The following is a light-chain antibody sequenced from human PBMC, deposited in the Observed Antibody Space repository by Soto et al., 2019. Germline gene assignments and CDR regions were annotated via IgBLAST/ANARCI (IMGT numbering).Light chain of an antibody. V-gene: IGKV3-11*01. CDR3: LHRYNWPFT. J-gene: IGKJ4*01. CDR2: DAS. CDR1: QSVSSY. Sequence: EIVLTQSPATLSLSPGERATLSCRASQSVSSYLAWYQHKPGQAPRLLIYDASNRATGIPARFSGSGSGTDFTLTISRLEPGDFAVYYCLHRYNWPFTFGGGTKVEVK.